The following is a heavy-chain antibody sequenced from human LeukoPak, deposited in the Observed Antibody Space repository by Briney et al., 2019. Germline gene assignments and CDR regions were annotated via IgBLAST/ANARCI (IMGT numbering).Heavy chain of an antibody. V-gene: IGHV3-33*01. CDR2: IWYDGSNK. CDR3: AGGSRVVTAIDY. Sequence: GRSLRLSCAASGFTFSSYGMHWVRQAPGKGLEWVAVIWYDGSNKYYADPVKGRFTISRDNSKNTLYLQMNSLRAEDTAVYYCAGGSRVVTAIDYWGQGTLVTVSS. CDR1: GFTFSSYG. D-gene: IGHD2-21*02. J-gene: IGHJ4*02.